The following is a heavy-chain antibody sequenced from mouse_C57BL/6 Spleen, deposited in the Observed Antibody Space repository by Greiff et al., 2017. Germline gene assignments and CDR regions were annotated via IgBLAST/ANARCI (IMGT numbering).Heavy chain of an antibody. CDR3: TSDGSSYRFAY. CDR2: IDPENGDT. V-gene: IGHV14-4*01. J-gene: IGHJ3*01. D-gene: IGHD1-1*01. Sequence: EVQLQQSGAELVRPGASVKLSCTASGFNIKDDYMHWVKQRPEQGLEWIGWIDPENGDTEYASKFQGKATITADTSSNTAYLQLSSLTSEDTAVYYCTSDGSSYRFAYWGQGTLVTVSA. CDR1: GFNIKDDY.